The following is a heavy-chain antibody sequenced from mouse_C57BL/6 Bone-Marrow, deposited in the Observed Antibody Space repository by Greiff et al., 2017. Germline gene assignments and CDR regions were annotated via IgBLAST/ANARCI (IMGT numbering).Heavy chain of an antibody. J-gene: IGHJ2*01. CDR2: IRNKANGYTT. V-gene: IGHV7-3*01. CDR1: GFTFTDYY. CDR3: ARAIQLYGGTLDY. Sequence: EVKLMESGGGLVQPGGSLSLSCAASGFTFTDYYMSWVRQPPGKALEWLGFIRNKANGYTTEYSASVKGRFTISRDNSQSIIHLQMNALRAEDSATYYCARAIQLYGGTLDYWGQGTTLTVSA. D-gene: IGHD1-1*02.